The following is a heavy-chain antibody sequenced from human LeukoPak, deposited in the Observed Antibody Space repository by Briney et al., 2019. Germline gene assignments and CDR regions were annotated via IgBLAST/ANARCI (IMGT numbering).Heavy chain of an antibody. CDR1: GYTFTVYY. J-gene: IGHJ4*02. CDR2: INPNSGGT. V-gene: IGHV1-2*02. Sequence: ASVKVSCKASGYTFTVYYMHWVRQAPGQGLEWMGWINPNSGGTNYAQKFQGRVTMTRDTSISTAYMELSRLRSDDTAVYYCARKVWGWYYFDYWGQGTLVTVSS. CDR3: ARKVWGWYYFDY. D-gene: IGHD6-19*01.